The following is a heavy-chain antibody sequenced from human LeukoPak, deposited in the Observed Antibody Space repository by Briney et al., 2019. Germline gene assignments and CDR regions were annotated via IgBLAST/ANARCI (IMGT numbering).Heavy chain of an antibody. CDR3: ARGWEMASKAPFDY. CDR2: ISAYNGNT. D-gene: IGHD5-24*01. J-gene: IGHJ4*02. CDR1: GYTFTSYG. V-gene: IGHV1-18*01. Sequence: ASVKVSCKASGYTFTSYGISWVRQAPGQGPEWMGWISAYNGNTNYAQKLQGRVTMTTDTSTSTAYMELRSLRSDDTAVYYCARGWEMASKAPFDYWGQGALVTVSS.